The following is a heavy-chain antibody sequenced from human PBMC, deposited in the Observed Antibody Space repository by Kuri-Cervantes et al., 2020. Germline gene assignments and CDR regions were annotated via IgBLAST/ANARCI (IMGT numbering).Heavy chain of an antibody. J-gene: IGHJ6*03. V-gene: IGHV3-11*01. CDR2: ISSSGSTI. CDR1: GFTFSDYY. D-gene: IGHD5-12*01. Sequence: GGSLRLSCAASGFTFSDYYMNWIRQAPGKGLEWVSYISSSGSTIYYADSVKGRFTISRDNAKNSLYLQMNSLRTEDTAVYYCARIPRGHSAYDDYYYMDVWGKGTTVTVSS. CDR3: ARIPRGHSAYDDYYYMDV.